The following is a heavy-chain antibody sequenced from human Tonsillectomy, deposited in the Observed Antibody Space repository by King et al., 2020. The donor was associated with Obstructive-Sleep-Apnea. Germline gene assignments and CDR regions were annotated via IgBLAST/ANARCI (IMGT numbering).Heavy chain of an antibody. D-gene: IGHD6-19*01. J-gene: IGHJ2*01. CDR1: GGSISSSSYY. Sequence: QMQLQESGPGLVKPSETLSLTCTVSGGSISSSSYYWGWIRQPPGKGLEWIGSIYYSGSTYYNPSLKSRVTLSRDTSKNQFSLKLSSVTAADTAVYYCASRGASSGLTTADDWYFDLWGRGTLVTVSS. CDR2: IYYSGST. CDR3: ASRGASSGLTTADDWYFDL. V-gene: IGHV4-39*07.